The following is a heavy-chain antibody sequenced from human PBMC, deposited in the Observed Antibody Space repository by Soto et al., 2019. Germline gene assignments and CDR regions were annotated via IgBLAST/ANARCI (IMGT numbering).Heavy chain of an antibody. CDR1: GGTFSNYA. D-gene: IGHD2-2*01. V-gene: IGHV1-69*01. Sequence: QVQLVQSGAEVRKPGSSVTVSCKASGGTFSNYAISWVRQAPGQGLEWMGGIIPIVGTGSYAQKFQGSVTITADEPTTTAYMGLSSLRFEDTAVYYCARVVILVPTASTHYYYHMDVWGPGTSVTVSS. CDR3: ARVVILVPTASTHYYYHMDV. J-gene: IGHJ6*02. CDR2: IIPIVGTG.